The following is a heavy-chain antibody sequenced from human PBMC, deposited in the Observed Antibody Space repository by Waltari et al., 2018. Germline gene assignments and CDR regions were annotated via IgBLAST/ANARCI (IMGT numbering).Heavy chain of an antibody. J-gene: IGHJ3*02. CDR1: GGSISSGGYY. V-gene: IGHV4-31*01. D-gene: IGHD5-18*01. CDR2: IYYSGST. CDR3: ARGKRSTAMVPHMSAFDI. Sequence: QVQLQESGPGLVKPSQTLSLTCTVSGGSISSGGYYWSWIRQHPGQGLEWIGYIYYSGSTYYNPSLKSLVTISVDTSKNQFSLKLSSVTAADTAVYYCARGKRSTAMVPHMSAFDIWGQGTMVTVSS.